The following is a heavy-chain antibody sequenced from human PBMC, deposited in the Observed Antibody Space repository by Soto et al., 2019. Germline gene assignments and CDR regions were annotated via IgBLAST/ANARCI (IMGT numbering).Heavy chain of an antibody. CDR2: IDPSDSYT. CDR3: ARLGIAARLYYYYGMDV. V-gene: IGHV5-10-1*01. J-gene: IGHJ6*02. Sequence: GESLKISCKGSGCSFTSYWISWVRQMPGKGLEWMGRIDPSDSYTNYSPSFQGHVTISADKSISTAYLQWSSLKASDTAMYYCARLGIAARLYYYYGMDVWGQGTTVTVSS. CDR1: GCSFTSYW. D-gene: IGHD6-6*01.